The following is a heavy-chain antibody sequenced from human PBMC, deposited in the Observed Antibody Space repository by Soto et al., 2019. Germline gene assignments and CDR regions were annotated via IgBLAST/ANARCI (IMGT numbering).Heavy chain of an antibody. CDR2: IYYSGST. CDR1: GDSISSSS. CDR3: ARSCGGDCYSNAFDI. D-gene: IGHD2-21*02. J-gene: IGHJ3*02. V-gene: IGHV4-59*01. Sequence: PSETLSLPCPISGDSISSSSWTWNRHPPAKGLEWIGYIYYSGSTNYNPSLKSRATISVDTSKIQFSLKLSSVTAADTAVYYCARSCGGDCYSNAFDIWGQGTMVTVSS.